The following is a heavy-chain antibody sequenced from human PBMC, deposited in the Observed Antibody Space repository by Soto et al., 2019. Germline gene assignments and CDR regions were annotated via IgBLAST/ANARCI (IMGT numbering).Heavy chain of an antibody. CDR3: ARVRGGGYNHIDY. D-gene: IGHD5-12*01. CDR1: GYSFTHHS. V-gene: IGHV1-18*01. CDR2: ISAYNGDT. J-gene: IGHJ4*02. Sequence: GASVKVSCKASGYSFTHHSISWVRQAPGQGLEWMGWISAYNGDTKFAQKFQGRVTLTTDTPTTTAYMELRSLTSDDTAVYYCARVRGGGYNHIDYWGQGTLVTVAS.